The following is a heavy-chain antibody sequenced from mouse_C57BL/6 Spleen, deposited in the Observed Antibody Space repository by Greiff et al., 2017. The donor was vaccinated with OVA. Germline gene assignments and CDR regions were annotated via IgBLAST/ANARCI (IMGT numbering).Heavy chain of an antibody. D-gene: IGHD1-1*01. V-gene: IGHV1-15*01. J-gene: IGHJ1*03. CDR1: GYTFTDYE. Sequence: VQLQESGAELVRPGASVTLSCKASGYTFTDYEMHWVKQTPVHGLEWIGAIDPETGGTAYNQKFKGKAILTADKSSSTAYMELRSLTSEDSAVYYCTREGYYGSSPSYWYFDVWGTGTTVTVSS. CDR2: IDPETGGT. CDR3: TREGYYGSSPSYWYFDV.